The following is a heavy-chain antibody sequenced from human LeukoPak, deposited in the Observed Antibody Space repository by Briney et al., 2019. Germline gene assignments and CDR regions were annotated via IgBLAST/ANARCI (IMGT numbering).Heavy chain of an antibody. D-gene: IGHD2-2*01. CDR1: CGSFSGYY. V-gene: IGHV4-34*01. CDR3: ARSGPAAGRPDAFDI. CDR2: INHSGST. Sequence: PSETLSLTCAVYCGSFSGYYWSWIRQPPGKGLEWIGEINHSGSTNYNPSLKSRVTISVDTSKNQFSLKLSSVTAADTAVYYCARSGPAAGRPDAFDIWGKGTMVTVSS. J-gene: IGHJ3*02.